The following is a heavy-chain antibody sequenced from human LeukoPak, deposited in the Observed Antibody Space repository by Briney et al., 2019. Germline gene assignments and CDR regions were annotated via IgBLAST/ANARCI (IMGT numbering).Heavy chain of an antibody. Sequence: ASVKVSCKASGYTFTSYDINWVRQATGQGLEWMGWMNPNSGNTGYAQKFQGRVTMTRNTSISTAYMELSSLRSEDTAVYYCARTPSMVRGVIILRSFGSAGRNWFDPWGQGTLVTVSS. V-gene: IGHV1-8*02. CDR2: MNPNSGNT. CDR3: ARTPSMVRGVIILRSFGSAGRNWFDP. CDR1: GYTFTSYD. J-gene: IGHJ5*02. D-gene: IGHD3-10*01.